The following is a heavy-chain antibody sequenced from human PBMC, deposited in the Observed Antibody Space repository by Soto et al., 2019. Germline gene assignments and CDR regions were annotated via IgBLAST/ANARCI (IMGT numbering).Heavy chain of an antibody. J-gene: IGHJ6*02. Sequence: GGSLRLSCAASGFTFSSYAMSWVRQAPGKGLEWVSAISGNGADTSYADSVRGRFTISRDNSKNTLYLQMNSLRAEDTAVYYCARDLSIAASLGYYYYGMDVWGQGTTVTVSS. CDR1: GFTFSSYA. CDR2: ISGNGADT. V-gene: IGHV3-23*01. D-gene: IGHD6-6*01. CDR3: ARDLSIAASLGYYYYGMDV.